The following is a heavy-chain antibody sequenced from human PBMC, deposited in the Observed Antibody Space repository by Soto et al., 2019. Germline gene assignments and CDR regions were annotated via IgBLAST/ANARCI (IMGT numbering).Heavy chain of an antibody. J-gene: IGHJ4*02. V-gene: IGHV4-59*01. D-gene: IGHD6-13*01. CDR2: IYYSGST. CDR1: GGSISSYY. Sequence: SETLSLTCTVSGGSISSYYWSWIRQPPGKGLEWIGYIYYSGSTNYNPSLKSRVTISVDTSKTQFSLKLSSVTAADTAVYYWARRYSSSFDHWCQGTRVTVSS. CDR3: ARRYSSSFDH.